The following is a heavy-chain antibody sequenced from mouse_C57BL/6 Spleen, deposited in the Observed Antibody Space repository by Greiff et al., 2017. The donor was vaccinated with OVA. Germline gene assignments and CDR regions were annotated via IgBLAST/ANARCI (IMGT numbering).Heavy chain of an antibody. CDR3: ARDYDYDEAWCAY. Sequence: EVQLVESGGGLVKPGGSLKLSCAASGFTFSSYAMSWVRQTPEKRLEWVATISDGGSYTYYPDNVKGRFTISRDNAKNNLYLQLSHLKSEDTAMYYCARDYDYDEAWCAYWGQGTLVTVSA. V-gene: IGHV5-4*01. D-gene: IGHD2-4*01. CDR1: GFTFSSYA. J-gene: IGHJ3*01. CDR2: ISDGGSYT.